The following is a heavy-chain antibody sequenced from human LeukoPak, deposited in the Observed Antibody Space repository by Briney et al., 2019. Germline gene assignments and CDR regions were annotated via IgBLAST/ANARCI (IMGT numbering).Heavy chain of an antibody. CDR2: ISAGGITT. D-gene: IGHD2-15*01. J-gene: IGHJ6*03. CDR3: AKNGDRGAYCSGGSCYPYYYYNMDV. V-gene: IGHV3-23*01. Sequence: GGSLRPSCAAPGFTFISYWMHWVRKAPGKGLVWVSVISAGGITTYYADSVKGRFTISRDNSKNTLYLQMNSLRAEDTAIYYCAKNGDRGAYCSGGSCYPYYYYNMDVWGKGTTVTISS. CDR1: GFTFISYW.